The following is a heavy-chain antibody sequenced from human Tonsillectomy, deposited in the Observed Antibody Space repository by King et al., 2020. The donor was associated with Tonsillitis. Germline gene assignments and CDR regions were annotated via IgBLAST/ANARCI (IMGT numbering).Heavy chain of an antibody. D-gene: IGHD1-26*01. Sequence: QLVQSGGGLVQPGGSLRLSCAASGFTVSNNYMSWVRQAPGKGLEWVSVIYNGGSTYYADSVKGRLTIARHNSKNTMYLQMNSLRAEDTAVYYCASGAAYYYYGMDVWGQGTTVTVSS. CDR1: GFTVSNNY. V-gene: IGHV3-53*04. CDR3: ASGAAYYYYGMDV. J-gene: IGHJ6*02. CDR2: IYNGGST.